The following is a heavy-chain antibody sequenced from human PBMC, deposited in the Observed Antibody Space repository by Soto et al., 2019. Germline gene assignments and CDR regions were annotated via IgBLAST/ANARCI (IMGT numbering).Heavy chain of an antibody. CDR2: IYYSGST. V-gene: IGHV4-59*01. CDR1: GGSISSYY. Sequence: SETLSLTCTVSGGSISSYYWSWIRQPPGKGLEWIGYIYYSGSTNYNPSLKSRVTISVDTSKNQFSLKLSSVTAADTAVYYCALVQGELLFDYWGQGTQVTVSS. J-gene: IGHJ4*02. CDR3: ALVQGELLFDY. D-gene: IGHD3-10*01.